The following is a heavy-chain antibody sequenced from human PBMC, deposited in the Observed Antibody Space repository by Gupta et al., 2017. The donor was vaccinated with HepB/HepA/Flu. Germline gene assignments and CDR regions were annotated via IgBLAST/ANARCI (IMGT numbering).Heavy chain of an antibody. J-gene: IGHJ4*02. CDR1: GFTFSSYA. Sequence: EVQLLESGGGLVQPGGSLRLSCAASGFTFSSYALRWVRQAPGKGLEWVSAISGSGGSTYYADSVKGRFTISRDNSKNTLYLQMNSLRAEDTAVYYCAKDGIAAAGTDIDYWGQGTLVTVSS. V-gene: IGHV3-23*01. CDR2: ISGSGGST. D-gene: IGHD6-13*01. CDR3: AKDGIAAAGTDIDY.